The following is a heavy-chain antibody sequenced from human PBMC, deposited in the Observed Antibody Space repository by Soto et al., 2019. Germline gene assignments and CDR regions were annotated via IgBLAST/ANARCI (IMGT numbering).Heavy chain of an antibody. CDR2: IDPENGET. CDR1: GYTLTELS. Sequence: ASVKVSCKVSGYTLTELSMHWVRQAPGKGLEWMGGIDPENGETIYAQKLQGRVTMTTDTSTGTAYMELRSLRSDDTAVYYCARGPFNWFDPWGQGTLVTVSS. J-gene: IGHJ5*02. V-gene: IGHV1-24*01. CDR3: ARGPFNWFDP.